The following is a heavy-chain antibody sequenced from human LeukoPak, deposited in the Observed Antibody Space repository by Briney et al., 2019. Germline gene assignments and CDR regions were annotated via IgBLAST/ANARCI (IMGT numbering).Heavy chain of an antibody. Sequence: PSETLSLTCAVYGGSFSGYYWSWIRQPPGKGLEWIGEINHSGSTNYNPSLKSRVTISVDTSKNQFSLKLSSVTAADTAVYYCARHLIVVVPAATGRLDPWGQGTLVTVSS. V-gene: IGHV4-34*01. CDR1: GGSFSGYY. J-gene: IGHJ5*02. CDR2: INHSGST. CDR3: ARHLIVVVPAATGRLDP. D-gene: IGHD2-2*01.